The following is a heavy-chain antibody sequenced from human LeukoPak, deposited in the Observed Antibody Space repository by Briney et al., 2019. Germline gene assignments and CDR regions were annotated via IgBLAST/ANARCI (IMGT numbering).Heavy chain of an antibody. D-gene: IGHD4-17*01. V-gene: IGHV4-59*08. CDR2: IYYSGST. CDR1: GGSISSYY. Sequence: KPSETLSLTCTVSGGSISSYYWSWIRQPPGKGLEWIGYIYYSGSTNYNPSLKSRVTISVDTSKNQFSLKLSSVTAADTAVYYCATRTTVTTNFDYWGQGTLVTVSS. J-gene: IGHJ4*02. CDR3: ATRTTVTTNFDY.